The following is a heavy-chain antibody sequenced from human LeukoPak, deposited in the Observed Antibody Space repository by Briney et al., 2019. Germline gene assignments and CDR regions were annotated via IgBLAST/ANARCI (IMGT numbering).Heavy chain of an antibody. CDR3: ARETVVVPAAPWGYFDY. CDR2: IIPIFGTA. J-gene: IGHJ4*02. D-gene: IGHD2-2*01. Sequence: SVKVSCEASGGTFSSYAISWVRQAPGQGLEWMGGIIPIFGTANYAQKFQGRVTITADESTSTAYMELSSLRSEDTAVYYCARETVVVPAAPWGYFDYWGQGTLVTVSS. V-gene: IGHV1-69*01. CDR1: GGTFSSYA.